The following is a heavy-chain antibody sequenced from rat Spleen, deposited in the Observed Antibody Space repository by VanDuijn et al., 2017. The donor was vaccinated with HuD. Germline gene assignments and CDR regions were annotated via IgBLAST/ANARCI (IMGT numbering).Heavy chain of an antibody. CDR3: ARHTTAAIPFDY. D-gene: IGHD1-2*01. CDR2: IWTGGTT. CDR1: GFSLTSYG. J-gene: IGHJ2*01. Sequence: QVQLKESGPGLVQPSQTLSLTCTVSGFSLTSYGVSWVRQPPGKGLEWMGIIWTGGTTTYNSLLKSRLSISRDTSKSHVFLKMNSLQPEDTGTYFCARHTTAAIPFDYWGQGVMVTVSS. V-gene: IGHV2-16*01.